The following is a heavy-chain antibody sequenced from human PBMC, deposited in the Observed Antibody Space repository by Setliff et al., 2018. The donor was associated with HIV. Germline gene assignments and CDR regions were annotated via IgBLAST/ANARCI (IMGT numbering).Heavy chain of an antibody. CDR3: ARDRVPKRGYTYREPDFDS. J-gene: IGHJ4*02. D-gene: IGHD3-16*02. CDR2: INAGNGST. V-gene: IGHV1-3*01. Sequence: GASVKVSCKASGYTFTNYAIQWVRQAPGQGLEWMGWINAGNGSTKYSQKFQGRVTITRDTFASTGYMEVISLRPEDTAVYYCARDRVPKRGYTYREPDFDSWGQGTLVTVSS. CDR1: GYTFTNYA.